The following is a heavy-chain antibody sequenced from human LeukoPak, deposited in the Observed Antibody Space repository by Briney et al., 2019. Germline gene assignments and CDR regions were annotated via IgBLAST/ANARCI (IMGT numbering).Heavy chain of an antibody. CDR2: IYYSGST. Sequence: SETLSLTCTVSGGSISSYYWSWIRQPPGKGLEWIGYIYYSGSTNYNPSLESRVTISVDTSKNQFSLKLSSVTAADTAVYYCATLAAAGIGNFDYWGQGTLVTVSS. J-gene: IGHJ4*02. V-gene: IGHV4-59*01. CDR3: ATLAAAGIGNFDY. CDR1: GGSISSYY. D-gene: IGHD6-13*01.